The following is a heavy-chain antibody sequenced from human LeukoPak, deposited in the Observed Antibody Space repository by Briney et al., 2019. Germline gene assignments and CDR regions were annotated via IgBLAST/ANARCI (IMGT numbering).Heavy chain of an antibody. CDR1: GGSFSGYY. D-gene: IGHD3-3*01. J-gene: IGHJ4*02. V-gene: IGHV4-34*01. CDR3: ARGVSYDFWSGYYTTPHFDY. CDR2: INHSGST. Sequence: TPSETLSLTCAVYGGSFSGYYWSWIRQPPGKGLEWIGEINHSGSTNYNPSLKSRVTISVDTSKNQFSLKLSSVTAADTAVYYCARGVSYDFWSGYYTTPHFDYWGQGTPVTVSS.